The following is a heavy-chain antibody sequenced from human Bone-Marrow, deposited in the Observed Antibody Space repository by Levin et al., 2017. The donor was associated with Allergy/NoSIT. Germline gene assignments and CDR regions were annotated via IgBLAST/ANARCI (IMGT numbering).Heavy chain of an antibody. J-gene: IGHJ4*02. CDR1: GFTFDDYA. V-gene: IGHV3-9*01. Sequence: GGSLRLSCAASGFTFDDYAMHWVRQAPGKGLEWVSGISWNSGSRCYADSVKGRFTISRDNAKNSLYLQMNSLRPEDTALYYCARDKRAATPYYLDDWGQGTLVTVSS. D-gene: IGHD2-15*01. CDR2: ISWNSGSR. CDR3: ARDKRAATPYYLDD.